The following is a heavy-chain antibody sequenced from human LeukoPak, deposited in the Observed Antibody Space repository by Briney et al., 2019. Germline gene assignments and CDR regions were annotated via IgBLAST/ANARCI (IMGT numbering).Heavy chain of an antibody. V-gene: IGHV4-4*07. Sequence: ASETLSLTCTVSGGSISSYYWSWIRQPAGKGLEWIGRIYTSGSTNYNPSLKSRVTMSVDTSKNQFSLKLSSVTAADTAVYYCARDRGSSSWYGARFDYWGQGTLVTVSS. J-gene: IGHJ4*02. CDR1: GGSISSYY. CDR3: ARDRGSSSWYGARFDY. CDR2: IYTSGST. D-gene: IGHD6-13*01.